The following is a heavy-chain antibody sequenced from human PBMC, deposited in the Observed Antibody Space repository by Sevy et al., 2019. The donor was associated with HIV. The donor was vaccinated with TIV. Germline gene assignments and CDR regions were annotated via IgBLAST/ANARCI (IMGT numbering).Heavy chain of an antibody. Sequence: GGSLRLSCAASGFNFSPYAMHWVRQGPGKGLEWVATISSDGSTRSYVDSVKGRFSTSRDNSKNTLYLQMNNLTPEDTAVFYCAKEGYYYDSRSSDWFDPWGQGTLVTVSS. V-gene: IGHV3-30*18. CDR1: GFNFSPYA. CDR2: ISSDGSTR. CDR3: AKEGYYYDSRSSDWFDP. J-gene: IGHJ5*02. D-gene: IGHD3-22*01.